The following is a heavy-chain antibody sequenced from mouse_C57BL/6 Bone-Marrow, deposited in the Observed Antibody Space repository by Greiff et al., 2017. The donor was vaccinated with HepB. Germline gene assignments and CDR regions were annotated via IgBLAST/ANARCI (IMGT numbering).Heavy chain of an antibody. CDR3: ARVYYGAMDY. V-gene: IGHV1-69*01. CDR2: IDPSDSYT. CDR1: GYTFTSYW. J-gene: IGHJ4*01. Sequence: VKLQQPGAELVMPGASVKLSCKASGYTFTSYWMHWVKQRPGQGLEWIGEIDPSDSYTNYNQKFKGKSTLTVDKSSSTAYMQLSSLTSEDSAVYYCARVYYGAMDYWGQGTSVTVSS. D-gene: IGHD2-1*01.